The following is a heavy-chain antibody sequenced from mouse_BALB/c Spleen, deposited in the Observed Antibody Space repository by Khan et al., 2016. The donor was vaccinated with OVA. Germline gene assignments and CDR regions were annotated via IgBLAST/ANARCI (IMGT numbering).Heavy chain of an antibody. Sequence: QIQLVQSGPELKKPGETVKISCKASGYTFTNYGMNWVKQSPGKALKWMGWINTYTGEPTYADDFKGRFAFSLENSASTAYLQINNLKNEDTATYFCARPPYCSYTLDYWGQGTSGTVSS. CDR3: ARPPYCSYTLDY. V-gene: IGHV9-3-1*01. D-gene: IGHD2-12*01. CDR1: GYTFTNYG. J-gene: IGHJ4*01. CDR2: INTYTGEP.